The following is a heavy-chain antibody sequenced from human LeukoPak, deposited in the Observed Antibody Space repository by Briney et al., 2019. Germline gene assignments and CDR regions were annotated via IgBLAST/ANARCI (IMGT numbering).Heavy chain of an antibody. V-gene: IGHV3-15*01. J-gene: IGHJ6*02. CDR2: IKSKTDVGTT. CDR3: TTGLIDGMDV. CDR1: GPAFSNAW. Sequence: GGSPRLPRASPGPAFSNAWMSWVRQAPGKRLEWVGRIKSKTDVGTTDYAAPVKGRFTIPRDDSKHTLYLQMNSLKTEDTAVYYCTTGLIDGMDVWGQGTTVTLSS. D-gene: IGHD2-15*01.